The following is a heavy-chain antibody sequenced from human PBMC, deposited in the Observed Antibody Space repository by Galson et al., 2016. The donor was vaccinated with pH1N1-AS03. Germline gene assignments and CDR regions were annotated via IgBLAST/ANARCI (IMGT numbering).Heavy chain of an antibody. CDR3: ARHASPTILSYHFDS. J-gene: IGHJ4*02. CDR1: GYLFTNYW. V-gene: IGHV5-51*01. Sequence: QSGAEVKQPGESLKISCKASGYLFTNYWIAWVRQMPGKGLEWMGIIYPSDSDASYSPSFQGQVTFSADKSTRTAYLHLTTLKAADSAIYYCARHASPTILSYHFDSWGRGTLVTVSS. CDR2: IYPSDSDA. D-gene: IGHD1-26*01.